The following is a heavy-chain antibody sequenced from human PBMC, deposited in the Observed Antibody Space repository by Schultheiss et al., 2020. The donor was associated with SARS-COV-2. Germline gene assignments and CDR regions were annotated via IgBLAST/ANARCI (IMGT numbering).Heavy chain of an antibody. CDR1: GYRYISYG. CDR3: ASPPMVGSSLNYHAMGV. CDR2: TNPYSGTT. Sequence: ASVKVSCKAAGYRYISYGISWVRQAPGQGLQWMGWTNPYSGTTDYSQTFQGRVTMTTDTSTSTAYMELRSLRSDDTAVYYCASPPMVGSSLNYHAMGVWGQGTTVTVSS. V-gene: IGHV1-18*01. D-gene: IGHD4/OR15-4a*01. J-gene: IGHJ6*02.